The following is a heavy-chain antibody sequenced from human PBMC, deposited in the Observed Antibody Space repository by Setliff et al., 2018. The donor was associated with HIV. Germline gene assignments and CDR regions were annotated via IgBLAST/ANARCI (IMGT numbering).Heavy chain of an antibody. J-gene: IGHJ3*01. CDR3: AKDESTDWRTFDF. D-gene: IGHD3-9*01. CDR1: EFVFTSYS. CDR2: ISSTGSFI. V-gene: IGHV3-21*01. Sequence: GSLRLSCVASEFVFTSYSMNWVRQASGKGLEWVSSISSTGSFIYYSDSVKGRFTISRDNAKNSLYLQMNSLRAEDTAVYYCAKDESTDWRTFDFWGQGTMVTVSS.